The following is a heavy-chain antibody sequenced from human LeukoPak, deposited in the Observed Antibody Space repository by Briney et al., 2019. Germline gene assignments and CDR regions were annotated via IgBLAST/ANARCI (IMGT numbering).Heavy chain of an antibody. Sequence: SETLSLTCAVYGGSFSGYYWSWIRQPPGKGLEWTGEINHSGSTNYNPSLKSRVTISVDTSKNQFSLKLSSVTAADTAVYYCARAEVSIDYWGQGTLVTVSS. J-gene: IGHJ4*02. D-gene: IGHD3-16*02. CDR3: ARAEVSIDY. CDR2: INHSGST. V-gene: IGHV4-34*01. CDR1: GGSFSGYY.